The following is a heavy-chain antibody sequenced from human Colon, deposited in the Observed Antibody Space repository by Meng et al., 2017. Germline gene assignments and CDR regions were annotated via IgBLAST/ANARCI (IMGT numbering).Heavy chain of an antibody. CDR1: GDSVSSNTAA. V-gene: IGHV6-1*01. CDR2: TYYRSKWYN. J-gene: IGHJ4*02. D-gene: IGHD5-18*01. CDR3: ARDHGYSYGLPLDY. Sequence: VQLRQSGQGLVKPSQTLSLTCVISGDSVSSNTAAWNWIRQSPSRGLEWLGRTYYRSKWYNEYAVSVKSRMTFNADTSKNQVSLQVNSVTSEDTAVYYCARDHGYSYGLPLDYWGQGILVTVSS.